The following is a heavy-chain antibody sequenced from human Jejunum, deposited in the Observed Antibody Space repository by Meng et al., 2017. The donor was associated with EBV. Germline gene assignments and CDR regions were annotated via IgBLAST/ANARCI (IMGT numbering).Heavy chain of an antibody. D-gene: IGHD2-15*01. Sequence: QVPLVTPGFEVKKPWASVKVSFKTSGYTFTSYGISWVRQAPGHGPEWMGWITVYNGNTNYAPRLQGRVTMTTDISTSTAYMELRSLRSDDTAVYYCARDSSGYHAHDKVSDYWGQGTLVTVSS. CDR2: ITVYNGNT. V-gene: IGHV1-18*01. J-gene: IGHJ4*02. CDR1: GYTFTSYG. CDR3: ARDSSGYHAHDKVSDY.